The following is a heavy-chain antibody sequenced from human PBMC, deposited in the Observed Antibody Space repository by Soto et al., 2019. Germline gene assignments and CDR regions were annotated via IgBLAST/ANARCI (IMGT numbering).Heavy chain of an antibody. CDR2: IGGSVGDV. CDR1: GFTFNFHA. J-gene: IGHJ6*03. Sequence: GGSLRLSCAASGFTFNFHAMTWVRQAPGKGLEWVSIIGGSVGDVYYAQSVKGRFTVSRDNSKNTVYLQMDSLRVDDTAVYFCARTSSYYYMDVWGKRATVTVSS. V-gene: IGHV3-23*01. CDR3: ARTSSYYYMDV.